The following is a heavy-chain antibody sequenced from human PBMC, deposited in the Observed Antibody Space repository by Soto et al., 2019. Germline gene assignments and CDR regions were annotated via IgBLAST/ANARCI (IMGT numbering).Heavy chain of an antibody. CDR1: GGSISSVYYY. CDR2: IYYSCST. Sequence: SETLSLTCTVSGGSISSVYYYWSWIRQHPWKGLDGIGYIYYSCSTYYNPSLKSRLTISVDTSKNRFSLKLSSVTAADPAVYYCERAEWTVVAVSWFDPWGQGTLVTVSS. CDR3: ERAEWTVVAVSWFDP. V-gene: IGHV4-31*03. D-gene: IGHD2-15*01. J-gene: IGHJ5*02.